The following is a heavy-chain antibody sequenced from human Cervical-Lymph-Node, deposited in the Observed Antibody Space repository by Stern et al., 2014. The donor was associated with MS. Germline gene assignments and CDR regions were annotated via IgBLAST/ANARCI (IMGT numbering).Heavy chain of an antibody. J-gene: IGHJ6*02. CDR2: IYYSGST. CDR3: ARGSYTSYGETYGMDV. CDR1: GGTISSYY. V-gene: IGHV4-59*01. D-gene: IGHD4-17*01. Sequence: QVQLQESGPGLVKPSETLSLTCTVSGGTISSYYWSWIRQPPGQGLEWIGYIYYSGSTNYNPSLKRRVTISVDTSKNQFSLKLSSVTAADTAVYYCARGSYTSYGETYGMDVWGQGTTVTVSS.